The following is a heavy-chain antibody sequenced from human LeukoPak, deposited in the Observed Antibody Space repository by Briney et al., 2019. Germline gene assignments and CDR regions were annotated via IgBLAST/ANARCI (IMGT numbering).Heavy chain of an antibody. J-gene: IGHJ3*02. D-gene: IGHD3-22*01. CDR1: GYRFTTDY. V-gene: IGHV5-51*01. Sequence: GESLKISCKASGYRFTTDYIGWVRQMPGKGLEWMGIIYPDDSETNYSPSFQGQVSMSADKSISTAYLQWSSLKASDTAMYYCARLGEDYYDSSGYSPTAFDIWGQGTMVTVSS. CDR2: IYPDDSET. CDR3: ARLGEDYYDSSGYSPTAFDI.